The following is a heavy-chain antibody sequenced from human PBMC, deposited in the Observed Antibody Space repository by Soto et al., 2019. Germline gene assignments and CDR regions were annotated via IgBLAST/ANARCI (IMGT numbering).Heavy chain of an antibody. CDR1: GGSISSGGYY. V-gene: IGHV4-31*03. CDR2: IYYSGST. J-gene: IGHJ4*02. Sequence: PSETLSLTCTVSGGSISSGGYYWSWIRQHPGKGLEWIGYIYYSGSTYYNPSLKSRVTISVDTSKNQFSLKLSSVTAADTAVYYCARSDLNGDPIDYWGQGTLVTVSS. D-gene: IGHD4-17*01. CDR3: ARSDLNGDPIDY.